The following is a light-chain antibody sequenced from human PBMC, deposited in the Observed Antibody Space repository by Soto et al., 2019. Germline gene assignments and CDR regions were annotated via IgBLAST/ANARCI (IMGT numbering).Light chain of an antibody. CDR3: QQSYSTLDYT. V-gene: IGKV1-39*01. CDR2: AAS. Sequence: DIQMTQSPSSLSASVGERVTITCRASQRISNYLNWYQHKPGKAPRLLIYAASSLQSGVPSRFSGSGYGTDFTLTISSLQPEDFATYYCQQSYSTLDYTFGQGTKVEIK. CDR1: QRISNY. J-gene: IGKJ2*01.